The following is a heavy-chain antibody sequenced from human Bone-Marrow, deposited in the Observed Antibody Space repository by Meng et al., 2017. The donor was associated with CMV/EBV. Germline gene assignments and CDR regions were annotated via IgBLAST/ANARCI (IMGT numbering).Heavy chain of an antibody. V-gene: IGHV3-30*03. CDR3: AIEGRHYDLWGAYTDY. J-gene: IGHJ4*02. D-gene: IGHD3-3*01. CDR1: GFSFSSYG. CDR2: ISFDGSNK. Sequence: GFSFSSYGMHWVRQAPGKGLEWVAVISFDGSNKYYADSVKGRFTISRENSKNTLYLQMNSLRAEDTAVYYCAIEGRHYDLWGAYTDYWGQGTLVTVSS.